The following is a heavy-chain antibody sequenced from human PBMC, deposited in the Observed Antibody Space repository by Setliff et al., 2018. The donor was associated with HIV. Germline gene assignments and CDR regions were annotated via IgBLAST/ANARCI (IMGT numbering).Heavy chain of an antibody. J-gene: IGHJ4*02. Sequence: GASVKVSCKISGYTLTEVSMHWVRQAPGKGLEWLGRLDPEDAEPMYGKTFKGRVIMTADTSTDTAYMELSSLRSEDTAVYYCVIARDSHYYPPGYWGQGTLVTVSS. CDR1: GYTLTEVS. CDR2: LDPEDAEP. CDR3: VIARDSHYYPPGY. D-gene: IGHD1-26*01. V-gene: IGHV1-24*01.